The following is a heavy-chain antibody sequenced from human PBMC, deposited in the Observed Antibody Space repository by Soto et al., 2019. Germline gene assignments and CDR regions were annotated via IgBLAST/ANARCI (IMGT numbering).Heavy chain of an antibody. J-gene: IGHJ4*02. CDR2: IYYSWST. Sequence: QVQLQESGPGLVKPSETLSLTCTVSGGSISSYYWSWIRQPPGKGLEWIGYIYYSWSTNYNPSLKSRVTISVDTSKNQFSLKLTSVTAADTAVYYCARRYSSGFDYWGQGTLVTVSS. CDR1: GGSISSYY. CDR3: ARRYSSGFDY. V-gene: IGHV4-59*08. D-gene: IGHD6-19*01.